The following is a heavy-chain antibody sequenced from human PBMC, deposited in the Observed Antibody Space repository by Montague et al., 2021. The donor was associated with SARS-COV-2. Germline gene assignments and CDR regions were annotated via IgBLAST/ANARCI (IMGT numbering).Heavy chain of an antibody. Sequence: SLRLSGAASGFTFGDYAMHWVRQTPGKGLEWVPGISYNSENTGYADSVKGRFTISRDNAKNSLYLQMNSLRTDDTALYYCAKDVYYGSGNYWQAFDYWGQGTLVTVSS. J-gene: IGHJ4*02. CDR3: AKDVYYGSGNYWQAFDY. D-gene: IGHD3-10*01. V-gene: IGHV3-9*01. CDR1: GFTFGDYA. CDR2: ISYNSENT.